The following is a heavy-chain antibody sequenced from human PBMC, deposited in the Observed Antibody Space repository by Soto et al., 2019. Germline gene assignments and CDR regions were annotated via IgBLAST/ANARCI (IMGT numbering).Heavy chain of an antibody. V-gene: IGHV1-46*01. Sequence: ASVKVSCKTSGDTFTSYYIHWVRQAPGQGLEWMGIINPSGGSTSYAQKFQDRVIMTRETSTSTFYMELSSLRSEDTAVYYCARDSSGGFLYYFEHWGQGTQVTVSS. CDR3: ARDSSGGFLYYFEH. D-gene: IGHD2-8*02. J-gene: IGHJ4*02. CDR1: GDTFTSYY. CDR2: INPSGGST.